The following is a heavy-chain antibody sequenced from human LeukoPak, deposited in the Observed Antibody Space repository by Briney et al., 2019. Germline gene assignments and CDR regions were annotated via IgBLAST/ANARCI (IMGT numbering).Heavy chain of an antibody. CDR2: INHSGST. Sequence: SETLSLTCAVYGGSFSGYYWSWIRQPPGKGLEWIGEINHSGSTNYNPSLKSRVTISVDTSKNQFSLKLSSVTAADTAVYYCARDRPVLRFLEWFDYYGMDVWGQGTKVTVSS. CDR3: ARDRPVLRFLEWFDYYGMDV. V-gene: IGHV4-34*01. J-gene: IGHJ6*02. CDR1: GGSFSGYY. D-gene: IGHD3-3*01.